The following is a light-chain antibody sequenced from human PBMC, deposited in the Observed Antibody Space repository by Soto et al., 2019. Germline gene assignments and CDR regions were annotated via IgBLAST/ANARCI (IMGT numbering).Light chain of an antibody. CDR3: CSYAGSYTYV. J-gene: IGLJ1*01. CDR1: SSTVGGFNV. CDR2: DVN. Sequence: QSVLTQPASVSGSPGQSITISCTGTSSTVGGFNVVSWYQQHPGKAPKVIIYDVNRRPSGVPDRFSGSKSGNTASLTISGLQAEDEADYYCCSYAGSYTYVFGTGTKVTVL. V-gene: IGLV2-11*01.